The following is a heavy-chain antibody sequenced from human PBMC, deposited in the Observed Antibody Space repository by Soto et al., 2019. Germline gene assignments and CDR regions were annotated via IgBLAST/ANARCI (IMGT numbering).Heavy chain of an antibody. D-gene: IGHD1-7*01. CDR1: GFTFSSYS. V-gene: IGHV3-23*01. CDR2: ITASGGTT. Sequence: EVKLLESGGGLVQPGGSLRLFCAASGFTFSSYSMTWVRQAPGEGLEGVAHITASGGTTYYADSVKGRFTISRDTSRNTLYLQMNSLRAEDTALYYCAKCMQAYWNYDAHHIWGQGTMVTVSS. CDR3: AKCMQAYWNYDAHHI. J-gene: IGHJ3*02.